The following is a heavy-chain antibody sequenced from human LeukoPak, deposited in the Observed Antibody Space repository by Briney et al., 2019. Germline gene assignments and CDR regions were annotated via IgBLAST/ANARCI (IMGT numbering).Heavy chain of an antibody. CDR2: IYNSGST. D-gene: IGHD6-6*01. CDR3: ASLLAARPEYYFDY. V-gene: IGHV4-61*01. CDR1: GGSVSSGNNY. J-gene: IGHJ4*02. Sequence: SETLSLTCTVSGGSVSSGNNYWSWIRQPPGKGLEWIGYIYNSGSTNYNPSLKSRVTISIDTSKNQFSLKLSSVTAADTAVYYCASLLAARPEYYFDYWGQGTLVTVSS.